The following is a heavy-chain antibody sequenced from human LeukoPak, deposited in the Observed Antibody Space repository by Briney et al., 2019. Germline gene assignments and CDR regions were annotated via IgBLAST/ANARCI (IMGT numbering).Heavy chain of an antibody. CDR3: AKKGIAAAGNWFDP. D-gene: IGHD6-13*01. J-gene: IGHJ5*02. V-gene: IGHV3-23*01. CDR1: GFTFSSYA. Sequence: GGSLRLSCAASGFTFSSYAMSWVRQAPGKGLEWVPAISGSGVSTYYADSVKGRFTISRDNSKNTLFLQMNSLRAEDTAVYYCAKKGIAAAGNWFDPWGQGTLVTVSS. CDR2: ISGSGVST.